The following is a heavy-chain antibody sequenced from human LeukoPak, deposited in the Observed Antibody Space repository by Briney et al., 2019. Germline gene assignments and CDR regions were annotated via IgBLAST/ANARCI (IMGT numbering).Heavy chain of an antibody. CDR2: ISGSGGST. Sequence: GGSLRLSCAASGFTFSTYAMSWVRQAPGKGLEWVSTISGSGGSTYYADSVKGRFTISRDNSKNTLYLQMNSLRAEDTAVYYCAKVGALDAGELDYWAQGTLVTVSS. V-gene: IGHV3-23*01. J-gene: IGHJ4*02. CDR1: GFTFSTYA. CDR3: AKVGALDAGELDY.